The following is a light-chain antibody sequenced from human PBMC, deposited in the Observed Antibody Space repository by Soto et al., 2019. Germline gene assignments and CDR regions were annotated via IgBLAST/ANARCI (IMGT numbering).Light chain of an antibody. CDR3: QQRSNWPPWT. V-gene: IGKV3-11*01. CDR2: DAS. CDR1: QSVSSY. Sequence: EIVLTQSPATLSLSPGERATLSCRASQSVSSYLAWYQQKPGQAPRLLIYDASNRATGIPARFSGSGSGTDFTLPISSLEPEDFAVYYCQQRSNWPPWTFCQGTKVEIK. J-gene: IGKJ1*01.